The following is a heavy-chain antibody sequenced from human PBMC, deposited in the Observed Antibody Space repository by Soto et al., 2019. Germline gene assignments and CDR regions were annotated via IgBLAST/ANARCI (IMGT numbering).Heavy chain of an antibody. CDR2: VSYEGSKQ. D-gene: IGHD3-22*01. CDR1: GFTFSNYA. CDR3: ARDRVYYYDNSGYYNFDY. Sequence: QVQLVESGGGVVQPGRSLRVSCAASGFTFSNYAMHWVRQAPGKGLEWVAVVSYEGSKQFYADSVEGRFTISRDSSKSTLYLHMDNLRDEDTAVYYCARDRVYYYDNSGYYNFDYWGQGTLVTVSS. V-gene: IGHV3-30-3*01. J-gene: IGHJ4*02.